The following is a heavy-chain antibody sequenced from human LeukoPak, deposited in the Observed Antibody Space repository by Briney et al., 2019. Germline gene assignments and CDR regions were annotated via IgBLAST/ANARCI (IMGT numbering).Heavy chain of an antibody. CDR1: GFTFDDYA. D-gene: IGHD3-10*01. J-gene: IGHJ3*01. Sequence: GGSLRLFCAASGFTFDDYAMHWVRQAPGKGLEWVSGISWNSGSIGYADSVKGRFTISRDNAKNSLYLQMNSLRAEDTALYYCAKDISRRYATYYYSSGSYMNLWGQGTMVTVSS. CDR3: AKDISRRYATYYYSSGSYMNL. CDR2: ISWNSGSI. V-gene: IGHV3-9*01.